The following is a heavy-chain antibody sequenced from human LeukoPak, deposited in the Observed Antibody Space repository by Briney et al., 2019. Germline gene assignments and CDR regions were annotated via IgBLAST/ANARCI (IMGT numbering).Heavy chain of an antibody. Sequence: GGSLRLSCAASGFTVSSNYMSWVRQAPGKGLEWVSFIYSGGSTHYRDSVKGRFTISRDNSKNTLYLQMNRLRAEDTAAYYCARGYSSDWYYYVMDVWGQGTTVTVSS. CDR1: GFTVSSNY. CDR2: IYSGGST. V-gene: IGHV3-66*01. J-gene: IGHJ6*02. CDR3: ARGYSSDWYYYVMDV. D-gene: IGHD6-19*01.